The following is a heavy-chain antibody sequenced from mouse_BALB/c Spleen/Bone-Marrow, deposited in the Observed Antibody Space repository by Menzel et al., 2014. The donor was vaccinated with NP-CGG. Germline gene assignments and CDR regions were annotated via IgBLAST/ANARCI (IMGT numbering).Heavy chain of an antibody. Sequence: EVQLVESGGGLVQPGGSLKLSCAASGFTFSSYGMSWVRQTPDKRLEVGATINTNGGNTYYPDSVKGRITISRDNAKNTLYLQMSSLKSEDTAMYYCARGLDYWGQGTTLTVSS. CDR3: ARGLDY. CDR2: INTNGGNT. CDR1: GFTFSSYG. J-gene: IGHJ2*01. V-gene: IGHV5-6-3*01.